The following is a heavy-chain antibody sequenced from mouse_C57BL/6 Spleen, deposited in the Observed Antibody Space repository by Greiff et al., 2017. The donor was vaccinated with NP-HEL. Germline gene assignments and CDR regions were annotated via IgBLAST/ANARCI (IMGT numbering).Heavy chain of an antibody. J-gene: IGHJ3*01. D-gene: IGHD1-1*01. CDR1: GYTFTDYY. Sequence: EVQLQQSGPELVKPGASVKISCKASGYTFTDYYMNWVKQSHGKSLEWIGDINPNNGGTSYNQKFKGKATLTVDKSSSTAYMELRSLTSEDSAVYYCARGGYGSEGFAYWGQGTLVTVSA. CDR3: ARGGYGSEGFAY. CDR2: INPNNGGT. V-gene: IGHV1-26*01.